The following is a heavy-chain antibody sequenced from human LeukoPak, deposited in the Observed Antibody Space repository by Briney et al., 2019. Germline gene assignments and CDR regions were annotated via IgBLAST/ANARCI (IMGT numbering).Heavy chain of an antibody. V-gene: IGHV3-21*01. Sequence: PGGSLRLSCAASGFTFSSFTMNWVRQAPGKGLEWVSSISSSSSYIYYADSVKGRFTISRDNAKNSLYLQMNSLRAEDTAVYYCARLHILRGAFDIWGQGTMVTVSS. CDR2: ISSSSSYI. CDR3: ARLHILRGAFDI. D-gene: IGHD3-9*01. CDR1: GFTFSSFT. J-gene: IGHJ3*02.